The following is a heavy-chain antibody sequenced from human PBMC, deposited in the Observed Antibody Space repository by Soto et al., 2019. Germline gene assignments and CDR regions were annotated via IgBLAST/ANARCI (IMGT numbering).Heavy chain of an antibody. D-gene: IGHD1-20*01. CDR1: GFTFSSYD. CDR2: IGTAGDT. V-gene: IGHV3-13*01. J-gene: IGHJ6*03. Sequence: GGSLRLSCAASGFTFSSYDMHWVRQATGKGLEWVSAIGTAGDTYYPGSVKGRFTISRENAKNSLYLQMNSLRAGDTAVYYCARGPYRYNWNDVGARYYYYYMDVWGKGTTVTVSS. CDR3: ARGPYRYNWNDVGARYYYYYMDV.